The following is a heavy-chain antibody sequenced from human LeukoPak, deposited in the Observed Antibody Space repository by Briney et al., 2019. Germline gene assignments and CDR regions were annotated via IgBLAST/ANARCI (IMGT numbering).Heavy chain of an antibody. CDR1: GGSIGSFY. CDR2: VYYSGST. V-gene: IGHV4-59*01. Sequence: SETLSLTCTVSGGSIGSFYWSWIRQPPGRGLEWIGYVYYSGSTNYNPSFKSRITISVDTSRNQFSLQLSSVTAADTAVYYCARIHRYCSGGACYVLDNWGQGTLVAVSP. CDR3: ARIHRYCSGGACYVLDN. D-gene: IGHD2-15*01. J-gene: IGHJ4*02.